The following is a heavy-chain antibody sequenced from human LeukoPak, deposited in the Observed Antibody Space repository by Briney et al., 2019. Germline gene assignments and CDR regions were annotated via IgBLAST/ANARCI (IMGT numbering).Heavy chain of an antibody. J-gene: IGHJ6*02. V-gene: IGHV3-23*01. CDR1: GFTFSSYA. D-gene: IGHD3-22*01. Sequence: PGGSLRLSCAASGFTFSSYAMSWVRQAPGKGLEWVSGISGSGGSTYYADSVKGRFSISRDNAKNMLYLQMNSLRAEDTAVYYCKRSYYFDSSGYRYYYYYGMDVWGQGTTVTVSS. CDR2: ISGSGGST. CDR3: KRSYYFDSSGYRYYYYYGMDV.